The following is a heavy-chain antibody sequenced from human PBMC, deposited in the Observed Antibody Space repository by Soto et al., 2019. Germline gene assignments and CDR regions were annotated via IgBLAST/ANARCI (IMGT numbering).Heavy chain of an antibody. CDR3: ARGRGWYVRPGPYYFDY. CDR2: INSDGSST. CDR1: GFTFSSYW. V-gene: IGHV3-74*01. D-gene: IGHD6-19*01. Sequence: PGGSLRLSCAASGFTFSSYWMHWVRQAPGKGLVWVSRINSDGSSTSYADSVKGRFTISRDNAKNKLSLKLSCATAADTAVYYCARGRGWYVRPGPYYFDYWGQGTLVTVSS. J-gene: IGHJ4*02.